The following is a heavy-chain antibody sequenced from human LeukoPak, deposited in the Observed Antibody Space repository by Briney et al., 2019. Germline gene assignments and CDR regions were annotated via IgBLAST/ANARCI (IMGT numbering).Heavy chain of an antibody. V-gene: IGHV3-74*01. J-gene: IGHJ1*01. Sequence: GGSLRLSCAASGFTFSSYWMHWVRQAPGKGLVWVSRIKSDGNTNYADSVKGRFTISRDNAKNTVSLQMNSLRAEDTGVYYCARAPSEIGGYYPEYFRHWGQGTLVTVSS. CDR1: GFTFSSYW. CDR3: ARAPSEIGGYYPEYFRH. D-gene: IGHD3-22*01. CDR2: IKSDGNT.